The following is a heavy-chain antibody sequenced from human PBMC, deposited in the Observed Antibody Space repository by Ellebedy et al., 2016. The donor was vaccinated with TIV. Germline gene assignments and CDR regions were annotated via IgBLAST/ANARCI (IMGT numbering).Heavy chain of an antibody. CDR2: IYSSQST. D-gene: IGHD3-22*01. V-gene: IGHV4-4*08. Sequence: MPSETLSLTCSVSGTVISRFYWSWIRQPPGKGLEWIVDIYSSQSTNYHPSLKSRVTISVDTSKNQFTLRLRSVTAADTAVYYCARLPGEDSRGYYFDHWGQGTLVTVSS. J-gene: IGHJ4*02. CDR1: GTVISRFY. CDR3: ARLPGEDSRGYYFDH.